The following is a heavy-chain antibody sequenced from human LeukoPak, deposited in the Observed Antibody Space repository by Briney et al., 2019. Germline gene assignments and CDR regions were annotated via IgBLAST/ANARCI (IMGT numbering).Heavy chain of an antibody. V-gene: IGHV3-74*01. J-gene: IGHJ4*02. CDR2: INSGGTVT. Sequence: GGSLRLSCAASGFTFSDFWMHWVRQAPGKGLAWVSRINSGGTVTNYADSVKGRLTISRDNAKNTLYLQMNSLRAEDTALYYCAKGPVRGVITAFDYWGQGTLVTVSS. CDR1: GFTFSDFW. D-gene: IGHD3-10*01. CDR3: AKGPVRGVITAFDY.